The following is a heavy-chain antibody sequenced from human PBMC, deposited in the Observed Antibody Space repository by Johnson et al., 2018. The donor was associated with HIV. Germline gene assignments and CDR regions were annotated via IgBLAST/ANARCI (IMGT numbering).Heavy chain of an antibody. CDR3: ARDRRNYYDSSGYPDYDAFDV. V-gene: IGHV3-11*01. D-gene: IGHD3-22*01. CDR2: ISSSGSTI. J-gene: IGHJ3*01. CDR1: GFIFSDYY. Sequence: QVQLVESGGGLVKPGGSLRLSCAASGFIFSDYYMSWIRQAPGKGLEWVSYISSSGSTIYYADSVKGRLTISRDNAKNSLYLQMNSLRAEDTALYYCARDRRNYYDSSGYPDYDAFDVWGRGTMVTVSS.